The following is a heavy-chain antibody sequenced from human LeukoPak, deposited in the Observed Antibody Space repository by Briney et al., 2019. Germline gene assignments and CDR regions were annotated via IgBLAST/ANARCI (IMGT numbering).Heavy chain of an antibody. CDR1: GYTFTSYD. CDR3: ARGYYDILTGYLITGTYYYYMDV. D-gene: IGHD3-9*01. J-gene: IGHJ6*03. Sequence: ASVKVSCKASGYTFTSYDINWVRQATGQGLEWMGWMNPNSGNTGYAQKFQGRVTMTRNTSISTAYMGLSSLRSEDTAVYYCARGYYDILTGYLITGTYYYYMDVWGKGTTVTISS. V-gene: IGHV1-8*01. CDR2: MNPNSGNT.